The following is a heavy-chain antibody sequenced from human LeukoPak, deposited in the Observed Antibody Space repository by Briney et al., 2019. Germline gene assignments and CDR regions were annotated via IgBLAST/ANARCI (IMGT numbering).Heavy chain of an antibody. J-gene: IGHJ4*02. Sequence: SETLSLTCTVSGGSISGYYWSWIRQPPGKGLEWIGEINHSGSTNYNPSLKSRVTISVDTSKNQFSLKLSSVTAADTAVYYCARVRSYSSGYDYWGQGTLVTVSS. D-gene: IGHD6-19*01. CDR1: GGSISGYY. CDR3: ARVRSYSSGYDY. V-gene: IGHV4-34*01. CDR2: INHSGST.